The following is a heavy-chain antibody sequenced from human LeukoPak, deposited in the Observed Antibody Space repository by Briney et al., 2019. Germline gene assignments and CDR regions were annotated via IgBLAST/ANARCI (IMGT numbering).Heavy chain of an antibody. CDR2: MNPNSGNT. CDR1: GYTFTSYD. J-gene: IGHJ3*02. D-gene: IGHD3-22*01. Sequence: ASVKVSCKASGYTFTSYDINWVRQATGQGLEWMGWMNPNSGNTNYAQKLQGRVTMTTDTSTSTAYMELRSLRSDDTAVYYCARDHYYYDSSGYSQWAAFDIWGQGTMVTVSS. CDR3: ARDHYYYDSSGYSQWAAFDI. V-gene: IGHV1-18*01.